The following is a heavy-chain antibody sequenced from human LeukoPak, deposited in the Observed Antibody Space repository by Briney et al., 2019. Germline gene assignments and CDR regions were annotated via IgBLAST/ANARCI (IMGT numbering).Heavy chain of an antibody. D-gene: IGHD4/OR15-4a*01. CDR2: ISYSGASP. CDR1: GFTFNNYA. Sequence: PGGSLRLSCAASGFTFNNYAMSWVRQAPGKGLEWVSAISYSGASPYYGDSVKGRFTISRDNSKNTVYLQMNSLRDEDTALYYCAKDSSVLPNALDWWAQGTMVTVSS. CDR3: AKDSSVLPNALDW. J-gene: IGHJ3*01. V-gene: IGHV3-23*01.